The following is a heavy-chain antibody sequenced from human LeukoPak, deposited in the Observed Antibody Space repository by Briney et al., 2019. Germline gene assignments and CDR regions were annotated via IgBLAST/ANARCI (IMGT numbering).Heavy chain of an antibody. D-gene: IGHD3-3*01. CDR2: IRYAGSNK. CDR1: GFTFSNYG. Sequence: GGSLRLSCAASGFTFSNYGMHWVRQAPGKGLEWVAFIRYAGSNKRYADSVKGRFTISRDNAKNSLYLQMNSLRAEDTAVYYCARLPYDFWSGYSPSGWGQGTLVTVSS. CDR3: ARLPYDFWSGYSPSG. V-gene: IGHV3-30*02. J-gene: IGHJ4*02.